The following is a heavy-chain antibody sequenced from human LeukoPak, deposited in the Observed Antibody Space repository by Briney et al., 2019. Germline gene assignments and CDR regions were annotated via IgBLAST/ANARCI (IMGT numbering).Heavy chain of an antibody. J-gene: IGHJ4*02. CDR2: IIPIFGTA. D-gene: IGHD3-22*01. CDR3: ASDHYYDSSGYYFY. V-gene: IGHV1-69*13. CDR1: GGTFSSYA. Sequence: ASVKVSCKASGGTFSSYAISWVRQAPGQGLEWMGGIIPIFGTANYAQKFQGRVTITADESTSTAYMELSSLRSEDTAVYYCASDHYYDSSGYYFYWGQGTLVTVSS.